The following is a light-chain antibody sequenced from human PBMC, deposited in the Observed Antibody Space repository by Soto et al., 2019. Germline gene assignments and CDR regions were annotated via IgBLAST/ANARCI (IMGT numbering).Light chain of an antibody. J-gene: IGLJ1*01. V-gene: IGLV2-11*01. Sequence: QSALTQPRSVSGSPGQSVTISCTGTSSDVGGYNYVSWYQQHPGKAPKLMIYDVTTRPSGVPDSFSGSKSGNTASLTISGPQAEDEADYYCSSHAGSSVVFGTGTKVTV. CDR3: SSHAGSSVV. CDR2: DVT. CDR1: SSDVGGYNY.